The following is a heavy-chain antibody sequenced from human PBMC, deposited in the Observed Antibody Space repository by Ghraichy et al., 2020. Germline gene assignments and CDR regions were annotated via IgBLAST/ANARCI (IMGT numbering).Heavy chain of an antibody. V-gene: IGHV4-39*01. CDR1: GGSISSSSYY. Sequence: SETLSLTCTVSGGSISSSSYYWGWIRQPPGKGLEWIGSIYYSGSTYYNPSLKSRVTISVDTSKNQFSLKLSSVTAADTAVYYCARYVVVVTAIQGWGQGTLVTVSS. CDR2: IYYSGST. J-gene: IGHJ4*02. D-gene: IGHD2-21*02. CDR3: ARYVVVVTAIQG.